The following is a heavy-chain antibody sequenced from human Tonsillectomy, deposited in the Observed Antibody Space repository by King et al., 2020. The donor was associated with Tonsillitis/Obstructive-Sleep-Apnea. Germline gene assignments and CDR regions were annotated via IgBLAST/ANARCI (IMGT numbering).Heavy chain of an antibody. CDR1: GFTFSDYT. Sequence: VQLVESGGGLVKPGGSLRLSCAASGFTFSDYTMNWVRQAPGRGLEWISSISSSSSSIYYAESVKGRFTISRDNAKNSLYLQINSLRAEDTAIYYCATTIVGAIDNYFDPWGQGTLVTVSS. J-gene: IGHJ5*02. D-gene: IGHD1-26*01. CDR2: ISSSSSSI. CDR3: ATTIVGAIDNYFDP. V-gene: IGHV3-21*01.